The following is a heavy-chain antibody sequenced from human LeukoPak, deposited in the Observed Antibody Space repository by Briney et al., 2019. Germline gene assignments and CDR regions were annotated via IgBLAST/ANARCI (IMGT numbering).Heavy chain of an antibody. D-gene: IGHD1-1*01. Sequence: SVKVSCKASGGTFSSYAISWVRQAPGQGLEWMGRIIPIFGTANYAQKFQGRVTITADKPTSTAYMELSSLRSEDTAVYYCARDLETQGDYWGQGTLVTVSS. V-gene: IGHV1-69*06. J-gene: IGHJ4*02. CDR1: GGTFSSYA. CDR3: ARDLETQGDY. CDR2: IIPIFGTA.